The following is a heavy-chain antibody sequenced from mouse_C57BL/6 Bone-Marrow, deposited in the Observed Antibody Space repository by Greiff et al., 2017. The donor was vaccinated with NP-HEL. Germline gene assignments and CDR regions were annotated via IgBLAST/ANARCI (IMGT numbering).Heavy chain of an antibody. D-gene: IGHD1-1*01. J-gene: IGHJ1*03. V-gene: IGHV14-3*01. CDR3: TILFYYYGSSYWYFDV. Sequence: DVKLVESVAELVRPGASVKLSCTASGFNIKNTYMHWVKQRPEQGLEWIGRIDPANGNTKYAPKFQGKATITADTSSNTAYLQLSSLTSEDTAIYYCTILFYYYGSSYWYFDVWGTGTTVTVSS. CDR2: IDPANGNT. CDR1: GFNIKNTY.